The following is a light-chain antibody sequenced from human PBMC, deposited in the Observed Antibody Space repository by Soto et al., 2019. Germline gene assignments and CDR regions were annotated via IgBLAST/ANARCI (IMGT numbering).Light chain of an antibody. J-gene: IGKJ1*01. Sequence: DIQMTQSPSSLSASVGDRVTITCRASQSISSYLNWYQQKPGKAPKLLIYDASSLESGVPSRFSGSGSGTEFTLTISSLQPDDFATYYCQQHNGYSERMFGQGGKADI. V-gene: IGKV1-5*01. CDR2: DAS. CDR3: QQHNGYSERM. CDR1: QSISSY.